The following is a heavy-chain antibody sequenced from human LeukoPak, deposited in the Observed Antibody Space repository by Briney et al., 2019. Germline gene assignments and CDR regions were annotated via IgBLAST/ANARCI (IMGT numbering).Heavy chain of an antibody. CDR2: IYYSGST. CDR3: ARVTAAGVEGKNWFDP. V-gene: IGHV4-59*01. D-gene: IGHD6-13*01. Sequence: SETLSLTCTVSGGSISSYYWSWIRQPPGKGLEWIGYIYYSGSTNYNPSLKSRVTISVDTSKNQFSLKLSSVTAADTAVYYCARVTAAGVEGKNWFDPWGQGTLVTVSS. J-gene: IGHJ5*02. CDR1: GGSISSYY.